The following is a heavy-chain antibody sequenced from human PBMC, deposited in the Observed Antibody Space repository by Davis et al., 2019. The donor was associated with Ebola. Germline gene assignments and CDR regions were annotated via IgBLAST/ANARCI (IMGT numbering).Heavy chain of an antibody. CDR1: GFTFSSYW. Sequence: GESLKISCAASGFTFSSYWMSWVRQAPGKGLEWVANIKQDGSEKYYVDSVKGRFTISRDNAKNSLYLQMNSLRAEDTAVYYCAKTTDLDYWGQGTLVTVSS. CDR2: IKQDGSEK. J-gene: IGHJ4*02. V-gene: IGHV3-7*01. D-gene: IGHD1-7*01. CDR3: AKTTDLDY.